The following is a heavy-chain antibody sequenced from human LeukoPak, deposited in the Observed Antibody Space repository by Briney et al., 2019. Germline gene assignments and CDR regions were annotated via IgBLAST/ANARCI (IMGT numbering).Heavy chain of an antibody. CDR2: THPGDSDT. Sequence: GESLKISCKGSGYSFTSFWIAWVRQMPGKGLEWMGITHPGDSDTIYSPSFQGQATMSADKSISTAYLQWSSLKASETAMYYCARLWGGIVAADDAFDVWGQGTMVTVSS. CDR1: GYSFTSFW. D-gene: IGHD1-26*01. CDR3: ARLWGGIVAADDAFDV. V-gene: IGHV5-51*01. J-gene: IGHJ3*01.